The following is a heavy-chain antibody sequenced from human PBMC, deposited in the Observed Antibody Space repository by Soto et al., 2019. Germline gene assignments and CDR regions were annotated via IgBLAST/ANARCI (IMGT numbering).Heavy chain of an antibody. CDR1: GGSISSGGYY. J-gene: IGHJ6*02. V-gene: IGHV4-31*03. CDR3: ARVCGGDCHYGMDV. D-gene: IGHD2-21*02. Sequence: QVQLQESGPGLVKPSQTLSLTCTVSGGSISSGGYYWSWIRQHPGKGLEWIGYIYYSGSTYYNPSLKSRVTISVDTSKHQCSLKLSSVTAADTAVYYCARVCGGDCHYGMDVWGQGTTVTVSS. CDR2: IYYSGST.